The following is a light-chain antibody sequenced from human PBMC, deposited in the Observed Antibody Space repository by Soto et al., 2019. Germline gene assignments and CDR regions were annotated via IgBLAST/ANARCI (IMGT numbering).Light chain of an antibody. V-gene: IGLV2-23*01. Sequence: QSVLTQPASVSGSPGQSITISCTGTSSDVGSYNLVSWYQQHPGKAPKLMIYEDSKRPSGVSNRFSGSKSGNTASLTISGLQAEDEADYYCCSYAGSPYVFGTGTKVTVL. CDR3: CSYAGSPYV. CDR1: SSDVGSYNL. CDR2: EDS. J-gene: IGLJ1*01.